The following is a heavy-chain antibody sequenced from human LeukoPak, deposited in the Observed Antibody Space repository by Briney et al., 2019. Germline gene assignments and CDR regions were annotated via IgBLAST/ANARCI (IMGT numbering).Heavy chain of an antibody. CDR3: ARQGNVAYYYDSSGYRAFDY. CDR1: GGSISSSSYY. Sequence: SETLSLTCTVSGGSISSSSYYWGWIRQPPGKGLEWIGSIYYSGSTYYNPSLKSRVTISVDTSKNQFSLKLSSVTAADTAVYYCARQGNVAYYYDSSGYRAFDYWGQGTLVTVSS. J-gene: IGHJ4*02. CDR2: IYYSGST. V-gene: IGHV4-39*01. D-gene: IGHD3-22*01.